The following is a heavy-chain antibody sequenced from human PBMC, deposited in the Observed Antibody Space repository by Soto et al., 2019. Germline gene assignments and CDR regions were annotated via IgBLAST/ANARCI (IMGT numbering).Heavy chain of an antibody. CDR3: ARVGQLLLRGNYYHGMDV. CDR1: EGTFSSYA. CDR2: IIPIFGTA. J-gene: IGHJ6*02. Sequence: QVQLVQSGAEVKKPGSSVKVSCKASEGTFSSYAISWVRQAPGQGLEWMGGIIPIFGTANYAQKFQGRVTITADXXAXTXXMELSSLRSEDTAVYYCARVGQLLLRGNYYHGMDVWGQGTTVTVSS. D-gene: IGHD2-15*01. V-gene: IGHV1-69*12.